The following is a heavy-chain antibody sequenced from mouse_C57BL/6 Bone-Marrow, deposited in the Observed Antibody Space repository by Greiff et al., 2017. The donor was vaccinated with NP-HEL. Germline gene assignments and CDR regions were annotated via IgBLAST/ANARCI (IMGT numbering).Heavy chain of an antibody. CDR3: ARRRNYLSWFAY. Sequence: EVQLQQSGPELVKPGASVKISCKASGYSFTGYYINWVKQSPEKSLEWIGEINPSTGGTTYNQKFKAKATLTVDKSSSTAYMQLKSLTSEDSAVYSCARRRNYLSWFAYWGQGTLVTVSA. V-gene: IGHV1-42*01. J-gene: IGHJ3*01. D-gene: IGHD1-1*01. CDR1: GYSFTGYY. CDR2: INPSTGGT.